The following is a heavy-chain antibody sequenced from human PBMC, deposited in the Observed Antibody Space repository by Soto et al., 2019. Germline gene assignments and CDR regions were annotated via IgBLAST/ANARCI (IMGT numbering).Heavy chain of an antibody. CDR1: GFTFSSYS. CDR2: ISSSSSYI. Sequence: LRLSCAASGFTFSSYSMNWVRQAPGKGLEWVSSISSSSSYIYYADSVKGRFTISRDNAKNPLYLQMNSLRAEDTAVYYCARDLSQWLSSPDHDAFEIWGQGTMVTVSS. D-gene: IGHD6-19*01. V-gene: IGHV3-21*01. J-gene: IGHJ3*02. CDR3: ARDLSQWLSSPDHDAFEI.